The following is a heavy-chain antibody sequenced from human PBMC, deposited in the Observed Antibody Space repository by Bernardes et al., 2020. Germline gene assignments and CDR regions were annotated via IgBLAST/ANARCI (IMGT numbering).Heavy chain of an antibody. Sequence: VGSLILSCAASGFTFSSYSMNWVRQAPGQGLEWVSSISSSSSYIYYADSVKGRFTISRDNAKNSLYLQMNSLRAEDTAVYYCAREVRFVVVPAAIQDVNHYMDVWGKGTTVTVSS. V-gene: IGHV3-21*01. D-gene: IGHD2-2*02. CDR1: GFTFSSYS. CDR2: ISSSSSYI. CDR3: AREVRFVVVPAAIQDVNHYMDV. J-gene: IGHJ6*03.